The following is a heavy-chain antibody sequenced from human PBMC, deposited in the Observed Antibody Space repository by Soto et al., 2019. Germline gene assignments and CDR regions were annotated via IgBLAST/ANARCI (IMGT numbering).Heavy chain of an antibody. V-gene: IGHV4-34*01. J-gene: IGHJ4*02. CDR1: GGSFSGYY. CDR2: INHSGST. CDR3: ARGRGITMSGMGYYFDY. Sequence: SETLSLTCAVYGGSFSGYYWSWIRQPPGKGLEWIGEINHSGSTNYNPSLKSRVTISVDTSKNQFSLKLSSVTAAGTAVYYCARGRGITMSGMGYYFDYWGQGTLVTVSS. D-gene: IGHD3-10*02.